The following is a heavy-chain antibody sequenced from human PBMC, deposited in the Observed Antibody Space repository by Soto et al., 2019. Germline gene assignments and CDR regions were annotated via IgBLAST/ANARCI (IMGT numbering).Heavy chain of an antibody. CDR3: ARGGSTHYYYGLDV. CDR2: VAASGST. V-gene: IGHV4-4*07. Sequence: SETLSLTCTVSGGSISGFFWTWVRQPPGMPLEGLGHVAASGSTAYNPSLRSRLSLSLDVSKNRFSLELTSVTAADTATYFCARGGSTHYYYGLDVWGQGTTVAVSS. J-gene: IGHJ6*02. CDR1: GGSISGFF.